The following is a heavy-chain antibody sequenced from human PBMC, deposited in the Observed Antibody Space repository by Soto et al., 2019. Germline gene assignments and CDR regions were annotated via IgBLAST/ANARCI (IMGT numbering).Heavy chain of an antibody. J-gene: IGHJ4*02. CDR3: ARCSTSRGDTTPDIDD. D-gene: IGHD1-1*01. CDR1: GFTFSSYS. V-gene: IGHV3-21*01. CDR2: ISSSSSYI. Sequence: LGGSLRLSCAASGFTFSSYSMNWVRQPPGKGLEWVSAISSSSSYIYYADSVQGRFTIARDNAKKSLYLQMNSLRAVDTAVYYGARCSTSRGDTTPDIDDWGQGTLVTVSS.